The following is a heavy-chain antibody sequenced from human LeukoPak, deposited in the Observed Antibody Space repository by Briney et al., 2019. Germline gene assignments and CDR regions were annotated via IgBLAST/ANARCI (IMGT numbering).Heavy chain of an antibody. CDR2: ISGSGGST. V-gene: IGHV3-23*01. J-gene: IGHJ4*02. Sequence: GGSLRLSCAASGFTFSSYAMSWVRQAPGKGLEWVSAISGSGGSTYYADSVKGRFTISRDNSKNTLYLQMNSLRAEDTAVYYCAKKSWSDSSGYLNYFDYWGQGTLVTVSS. CDR1: GFTFSSYA. D-gene: IGHD3-22*01. CDR3: AKKSWSDSSGYLNYFDY.